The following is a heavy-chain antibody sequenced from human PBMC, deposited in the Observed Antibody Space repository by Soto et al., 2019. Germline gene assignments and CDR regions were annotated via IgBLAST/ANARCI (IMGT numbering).Heavy chain of an antibody. CDR2: ISPYTGST. V-gene: IGHV1-18*01. CDR3: ARVNYSHDLRGDYFYDMDV. CDR1: GYPFTNYD. Sequence: ASVKVSCKTSGYPFTNYDITWVRQAPGQGLEWMGWISPYTGSTNYAQELQGRVTMTTDTSTRTAYLELRSLRSDDTAMYYCARVNYSHDLRGDYFYDMDVWGQGTTVTVSS. D-gene: IGHD5-18*01. J-gene: IGHJ6*02.